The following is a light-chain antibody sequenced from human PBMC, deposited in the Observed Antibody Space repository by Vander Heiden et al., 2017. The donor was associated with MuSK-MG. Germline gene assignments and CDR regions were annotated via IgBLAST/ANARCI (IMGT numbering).Light chain of an antibody. J-gene: IGKJ1*01. CDR2: LVS. V-gene: IGKV2-28*01. Sequence: DIVLTQSPLSLPVTPGEPASISCRSSQSLLHSNGYNYLDWYLQKPGQSPQLLIYLVSNRASGVPDRFSGSRSGTDFTLKISRVEAEDVGVYYCRQSLQTPRTFGQGTRVEMK. CDR1: QSLLHSNGYNY. CDR3: RQSLQTPRT.